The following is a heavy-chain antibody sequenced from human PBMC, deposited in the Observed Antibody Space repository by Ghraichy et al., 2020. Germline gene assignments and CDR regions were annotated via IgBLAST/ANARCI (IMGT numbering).Heavy chain of an antibody. CDR3: ARDNYRYSGYDPL. Sequence: SETRSLTCAVSGGSISSSNWWSWFRPPPGKGLEWIGEIYHSGSTNYNPSLKSRFTISVDKSKNQFSLKLSSVTAADTAVYYCARDNYRYSGYDPLWGQGTLVSVSS. J-gene: IGHJ4*02. V-gene: IGHV4-4*02. CDR2: IYHSGST. D-gene: IGHD5-12*01. CDR1: GGSISSSNW.